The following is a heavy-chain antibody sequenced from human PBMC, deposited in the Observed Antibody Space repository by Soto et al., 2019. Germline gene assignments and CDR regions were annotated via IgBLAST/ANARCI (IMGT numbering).Heavy chain of an antibody. CDR1: GGTFNSFA. D-gene: IGHD1-20*01. V-gene: IGHV1-69*01. CDR3: ASITGTERKNDC. CDR2: LIPMFNTT. Sequence: QVQLVQSGAEVKKPGSSVKVSCKASGGTFNSFAVIWMRQAPGQGLEWMGGLIPMFNTTKYAQKFQGRVTITADESTSTAYLELSSLRPEDRAVYFCASITGTERKNDCWGQGTLVTVSS. J-gene: IGHJ4*02.